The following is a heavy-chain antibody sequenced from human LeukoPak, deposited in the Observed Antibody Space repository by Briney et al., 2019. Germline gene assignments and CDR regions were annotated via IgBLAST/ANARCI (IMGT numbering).Heavy chain of an antibody. CDR3: TKDASYDSSGYSGDH. CDR1: GFTFSSYA. CDR2: ISGSGGNT. J-gene: IGHJ4*02. Sequence: GGSLRLSCAASGFTFSSYAMSWVRQAPGKGLEWVSVISGSGGNTYYADSVKGRFTISRDNAKNSLYLQMSSLRAEDTAFYYCTKDASYDSSGYSGDHWGQGTLVTVSS. V-gene: IGHV3-23*01. D-gene: IGHD3-22*01.